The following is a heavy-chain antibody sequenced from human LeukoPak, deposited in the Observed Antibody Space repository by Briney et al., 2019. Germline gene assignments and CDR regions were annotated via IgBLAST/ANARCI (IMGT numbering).Heavy chain of an antibody. CDR1: GYTFTSYH. J-gene: IGHJ3*02. Sequence: ASVKVSCKASGYTFTSYHLHWVRQAPGQGLEWMGIINPSGGSPNYAQKFQGRVTMTRDMSTSTVNMELSSLRSEDTAVYYCAIQHITMIVLSDSVDGSNDAFDIWGQGTMVTVSS. CDR3: AIQHITMIVLSDSVDGSNDAFDI. V-gene: IGHV1-46*01. D-gene: IGHD3-22*01. CDR2: INPSGGSP.